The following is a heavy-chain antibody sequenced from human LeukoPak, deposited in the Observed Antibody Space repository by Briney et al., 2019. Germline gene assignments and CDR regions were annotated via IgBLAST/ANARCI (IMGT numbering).Heavy chain of an antibody. CDR3: AKAFDWNDAFDI. CDR1: VFTFSSYA. D-gene: IGHD3-9*01. J-gene: IGHJ3*02. Sequence: GGSLRLSCAASVFTFSSYAMSWVRQAPGKGLEWVSAISGSGGSTYYADSVKGRFTISRDNSKNTLYLQMNSLRAEDTAVYYCAKAFDWNDAFDIWGQGTMVTVSS. V-gene: IGHV3-23*01. CDR2: ISGSGGST.